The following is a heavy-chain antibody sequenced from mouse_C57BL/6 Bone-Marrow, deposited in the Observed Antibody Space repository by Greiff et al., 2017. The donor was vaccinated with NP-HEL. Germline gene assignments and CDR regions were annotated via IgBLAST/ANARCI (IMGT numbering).Heavy chain of an antibody. Sequence: VQLQQSGPVLVKPGASVKMSCKASGYTFTDYYMNWVKQSHGKSLEWIGVINPYNGGTSYNQKFKGKATLTVDKSSSTAYMELNSLTSEDSAVYYCARWGRRGYFDYWGQGTTLTVSS. CDR3: ARWGRRGYFDY. V-gene: IGHV1-19*01. CDR1: GYTFTDYY. CDR2: INPYNGGT. J-gene: IGHJ2*01.